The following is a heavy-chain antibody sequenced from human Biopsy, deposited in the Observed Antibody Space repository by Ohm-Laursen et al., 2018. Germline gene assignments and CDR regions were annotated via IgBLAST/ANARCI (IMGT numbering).Heavy chain of an antibody. D-gene: IGHD3-22*01. Sequence: SETLSLTCAVSGGSISSFYWTWIRRPPGKGLEWIGLISYSGTTFYNPSLESLLTISIDTSKNHFSLNLRSVTAADTAVYYCARVSRSIYDSTFDSFNIWGPGTMVTVSS. CDR1: GGSISSFY. CDR2: ISYSGTT. CDR3: ARVSRSIYDSTFDSFNI. V-gene: IGHV4-59*06. J-gene: IGHJ3*02.